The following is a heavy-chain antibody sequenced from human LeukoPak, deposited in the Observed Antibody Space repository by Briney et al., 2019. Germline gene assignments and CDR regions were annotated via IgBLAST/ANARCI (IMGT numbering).Heavy chain of an antibody. Sequence: PGRSLRLSCAASGFTFDDYAMHWVRQAPGKGLEWVSGINWDSGDIGYGDSVRGRFTISRDNAKNSLYLQMNSLRVEDTALYYCAKGQRSGYYHLFDYWGQGTLVTVSS. J-gene: IGHJ4*02. V-gene: IGHV3-9*01. CDR1: GFTFDDYA. D-gene: IGHD3-22*01. CDR3: AKGQRSGYYHLFDY. CDR2: INWDSGDI.